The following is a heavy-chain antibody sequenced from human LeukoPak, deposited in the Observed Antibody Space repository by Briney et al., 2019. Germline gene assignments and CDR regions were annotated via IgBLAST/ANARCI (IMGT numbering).Heavy chain of an antibody. Sequence: PGGSLRLSCAASGFPFSSYAVSWVRQAPGKGLEWVSSISSSSSYIYYADSVKGRFTISRDNAKNSLYLQMNSLRAEGTAVYYCARETPRGYFDYWGQGTLVTVSS. CDR3: ARETPRGYFDY. J-gene: IGHJ4*02. CDR1: GFPFSSYA. V-gene: IGHV3-21*01. D-gene: IGHD3-10*01. CDR2: ISSSSSYI.